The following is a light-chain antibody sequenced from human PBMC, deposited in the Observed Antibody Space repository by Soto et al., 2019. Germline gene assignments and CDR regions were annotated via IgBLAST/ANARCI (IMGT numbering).Light chain of an antibody. CDR3: QQYNSYPT. J-gene: IGKJ1*01. CDR1: QSISSW. V-gene: IGKV1-5*01. CDR2: DAS. Sequence: DIQMTQSPSTLSASVGDRVTITCRASQSISSWLAWYQQKPGKAPKLLIYDASSLESGVPSRFSVSGSGKEFTLTISSLQPDDFATYYCQQYNSYPTFGQGTKVEIK.